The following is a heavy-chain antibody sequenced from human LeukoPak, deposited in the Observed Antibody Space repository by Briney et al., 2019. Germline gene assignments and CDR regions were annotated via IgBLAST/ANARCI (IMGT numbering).Heavy chain of an antibody. V-gene: IGHV3-21*01. J-gene: IGHJ6*03. CDR2: ISSGSSYI. CDR3: AREDPSGYMDV. CDR1: GFTFSSYT. Sequence: GGSLRLSCAASGFTFSSYTMNWVRQAPGKGLEWVSSISSGSSYIYYADSVKGRFTISRDNAKKSLCLQMNSRRAEDTAVYYCAREDPSGYMDVWGKGTTVTVSS.